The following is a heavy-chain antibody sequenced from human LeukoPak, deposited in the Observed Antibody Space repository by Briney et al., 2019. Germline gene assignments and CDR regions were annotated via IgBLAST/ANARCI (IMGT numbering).Heavy chain of an antibody. CDR2: ISGSGGST. D-gene: IGHD5-18*01. CDR3: AKEGRWDTLASYFDY. J-gene: IGHJ4*02. V-gene: IGHV3-23*01. Sequence: PGRSLRLSCAASGFTFSSYAMSWVRQAPGKGLEWVSAISGSGGSTYYADSVKGRFTISRDNSKNTLYLQMNSLRAEDTAVYYCAKEGRWDTLASYFDYWGQGTLVTVSS. CDR1: GFTFSSYA.